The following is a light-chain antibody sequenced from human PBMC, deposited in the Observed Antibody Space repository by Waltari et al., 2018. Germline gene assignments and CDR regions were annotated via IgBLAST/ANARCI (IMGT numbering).Light chain of an antibody. Sequence: QSALAQPPSASGSPGQSVTISCTGTRSDVGGYNYVSWYQQHPGKAPKLMIYEVSKRPSGVPDRCAGSKSGNTASLTVSGLQAEDEAAYYCSSYAGSNFVVFGGGTKVTVL. V-gene: IGLV2-8*01. CDR1: RSDVGGYNY. J-gene: IGLJ2*01. CDR3: SSYAGSNFVV. CDR2: EVS.